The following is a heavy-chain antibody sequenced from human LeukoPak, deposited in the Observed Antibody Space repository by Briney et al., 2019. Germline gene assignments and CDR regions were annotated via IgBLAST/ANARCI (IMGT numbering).Heavy chain of an antibody. CDR3: AHGRGGVVSVAMDY. CDR1: GFTFSSYA. V-gene: IGHV3-23*01. J-gene: IGHJ4*01. D-gene: IGHD2-2*01. Sequence: PGGSLRLSCAASGFTFSSYALTWVRQAPGKGLEWVSTVSGSGGSTYYTDSVKGRFTISRDNSKNTLYLQMNSLRAEDPALYYCAHGRGGVVSVAMDYWGHGILVTVSS. CDR2: VSGSGGST.